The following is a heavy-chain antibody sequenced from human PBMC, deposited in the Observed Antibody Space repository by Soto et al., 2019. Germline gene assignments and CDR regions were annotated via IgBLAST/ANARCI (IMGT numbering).Heavy chain of an antibody. CDR1: GYTFTSYG. D-gene: IGHD2-21*01. CDR2: MNTNSGNT. V-gene: IGHV1-8*02. J-gene: IGHJ5*02. CDR3: ARGALSFVAEVGYHWFDP. Sequence: VSVEVPCKAAGYTFTSYGISGVRQAPGQGLEWMGWMNTNSGNTGYAQKFQGRVTMTRNTPISTAYMELSSLRSEDTAVYYCARGALSFVAEVGYHWFDPWGQGTLVTVSS.